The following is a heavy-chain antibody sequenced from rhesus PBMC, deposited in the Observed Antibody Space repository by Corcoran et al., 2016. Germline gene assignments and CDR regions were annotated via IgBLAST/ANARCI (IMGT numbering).Heavy chain of an antibody. CDR2: IYGSSTNT. V-gene: IGHV4S10*01. CDR3: VRMNPRSDAFDL. CDR1: GFTFSSYG. J-gene: IGHJ3*01. Sequence: VQLVESGGGLVQPGGSLRLSCVASGFTFSSYGMHWVRQAPGKRLDWIGYIYGSSTNTDDNPSLKIRVTISKDTSKNQFSLKLNSVTAADTAVYYCVRMNPRSDAFDLWGQGLRVTVSS.